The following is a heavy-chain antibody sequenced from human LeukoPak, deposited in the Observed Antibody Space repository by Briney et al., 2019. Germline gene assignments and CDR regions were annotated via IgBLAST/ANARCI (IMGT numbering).Heavy chain of an antibody. D-gene: IGHD6-19*01. CDR2: IKQDGSQK. CDR3: VAGTTY. V-gene: IGHV3-7*05. CDR1: GFTFRNFW. Sequence: PGGSLRLSCAASGFTFRNFWMTWVRQAPGKGLEWVAIIKQDGSQKYYVDSVKGRFTISTDNARNSLYLQMNSLRAEDTAVYWAVAGTTYWGQGTLVTVSS. J-gene: IGHJ4*02.